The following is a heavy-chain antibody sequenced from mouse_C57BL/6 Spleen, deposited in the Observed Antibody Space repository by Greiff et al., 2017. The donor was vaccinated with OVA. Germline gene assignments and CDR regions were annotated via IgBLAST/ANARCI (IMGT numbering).Heavy chain of an antibody. Sequence: LQQSGPGILQSSQTLSLTCSFSGFSLSTSGMGVSWLRQPSGKGLEWLAHIYWDDDKRYNPSLKSRLTIAKDTSRNQVFLKITSVDTADTATYYCARSPNWDYFDYWGQGTTLTVSS. V-gene: IGHV8-12*01. CDR3: ARSPNWDYFDY. CDR2: IYWDDDK. J-gene: IGHJ2*01. D-gene: IGHD4-1*01. CDR1: GFSLSTSGMG.